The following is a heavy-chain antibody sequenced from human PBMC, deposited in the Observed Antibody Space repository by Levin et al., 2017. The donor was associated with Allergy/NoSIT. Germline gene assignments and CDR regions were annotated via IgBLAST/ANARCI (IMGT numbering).Heavy chain of an antibody. CDR3: AKIDSHSGYGMNV. J-gene: IGHJ6*02. CDR2: VYPADSDA. D-gene: IGHD2-15*01. V-gene: IGHV5-51*01. Sequence: GESLKISCQGSGYSFISYWIAWVRQMPGKGLEWMGSVYPADSDATYNPSFLGQVSLSVDKSLNTAYLQWSRLKPSDTAIYYCAKIDSHSGYGMNVWGQGTTVTVSS. CDR1: GYSFISYW.